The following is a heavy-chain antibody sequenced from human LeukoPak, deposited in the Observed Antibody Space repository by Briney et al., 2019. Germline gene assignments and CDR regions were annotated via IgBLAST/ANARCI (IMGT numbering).Heavy chain of an antibody. CDR2: ISAYNGNT. J-gene: IGHJ4*02. Sequence: AASVKVSCKASGYTFTSYGISWVRQAPGQGLEWMGWISAYNGNTNYAQKLQGRVTITTDTSTSTAYMELRSLRSDDTAVYYCARVLEYSGSYPRLFDYWGQGTLVTVSS. D-gene: IGHD1-26*01. CDR1: GYTFTSYG. V-gene: IGHV1-18*01. CDR3: ARVLEYSGSYPRLFDY.